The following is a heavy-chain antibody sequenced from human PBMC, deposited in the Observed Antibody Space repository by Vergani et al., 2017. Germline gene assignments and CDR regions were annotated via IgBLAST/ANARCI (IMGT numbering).Heavy chain of an antibody. V-gene: IGHV4-61*02. Sequence: QVQLQESGPGLVKPSQTLSLTCTVSGAAINNDFYYWHWIRQPAGKGLEWIGRIYVSGITDYNSSLQSRVSMSVDTSKNQFSLTLTSVTAADTAVYYCARDRIAAAGVYYYYYGMDVWGQGTTVTVSS. J-gene: IGHJ6*02. CDR1: GAAINNDFYY. CDR2: IYVSGIT. CDR3: ARDRIAAAGVYYYYYGMDV. D-gene: IGHD6-13*01.